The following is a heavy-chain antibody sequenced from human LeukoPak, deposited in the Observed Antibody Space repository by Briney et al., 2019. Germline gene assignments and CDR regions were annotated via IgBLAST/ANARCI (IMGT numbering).Heavy chain of an antibody. CDR1: GGSISSYY. CDR2: IYYTGST. J-gene: IGHJ4*02. D-gene: IGHD2-15*01. Sequence: SETLSLTCTVSGGSISSYYWSWIRQPPGKGLEWIGYIYYTGSTNYNPSLKSRVTISVDTSKNQFSLKLSSVTAADTAVYYCAKDQEYRSGGRCYFRFDYWGQGILVTVSS. CDR3: AKDQEYRSGGRCYFRFDY. V-gene: IGHV4-59*01.